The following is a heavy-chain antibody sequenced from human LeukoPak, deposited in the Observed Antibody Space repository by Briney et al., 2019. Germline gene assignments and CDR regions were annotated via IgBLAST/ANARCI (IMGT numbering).Heavy chain of an antibody. V-gene: IGHV4-39*07. CDR2: IYYSGST. CDR3: ARDPAAGTIIDY. J-gene: IGHJ4*02. CDR1: GGSISSSSYY. Sequence: KPSETLSLTCTVSGGSISSSSYYWGWIRQPPGKGLEWIGSIYYSGSTYYNPSLKGRVTISVDTSKNQFSLKLSSVTAADTAVYYCARDPAAGTIIDYWGQGTLVTVSS. D-gene: IGHD6-13*01.